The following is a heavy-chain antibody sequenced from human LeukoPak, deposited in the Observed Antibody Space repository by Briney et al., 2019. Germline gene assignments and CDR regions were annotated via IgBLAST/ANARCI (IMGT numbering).Heavy chain of an antibody. D-gene: IGHD3-10*01. CDR3: ASHYGSGSYGFDY. J-gene: IGHJ4*02. CDR2: IYYSGGT. Sequence: SETLSLTCTVSGGSISSGDYYWSWIRQPPGKGLEWIGYIYYSGGTYYNPSLKSRVTISVDTSKNQFSLKLSSVTAADTAVYYCASHYGSGSYGFDYWGQGTLVTVSS. V-gene: IGHV4-30-4*08. CDR1: GGSISSGDYY.